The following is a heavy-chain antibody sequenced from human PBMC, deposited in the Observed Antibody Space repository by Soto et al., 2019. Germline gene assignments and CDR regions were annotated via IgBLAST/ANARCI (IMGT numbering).Heavy chain of an antibody. CDR1: GGSISSYY. Sequence: PSETLSRTCTVSGGSISSYYWSWIRQPPGKGLEWIGYIYYTGSTNYNPSLKSRVTISVDTSKNQCSLNLSSVTAADTAVYYCARDYGDCFDFWGQGTLVTVSS. D-gene: IGHD4-17*01. CDR3: ARDYGDCFDF. V-gene: IGHV4-59*01. J-gene: IGHJ4*02. CDR2: IYYTGST.